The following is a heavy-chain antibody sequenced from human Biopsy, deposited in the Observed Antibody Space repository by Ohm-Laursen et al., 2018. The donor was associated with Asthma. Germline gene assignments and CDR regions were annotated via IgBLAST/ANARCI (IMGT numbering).Heavy chain of an antibody. D-gene: IGHD3-9*01. Sequence: SSVKVSCKASGYNFISFAIHWVRQAPGQRLEWMGWVNTGNGDTKYSQKFQGRVTITRDTSASTAYMELRSLRSKDTATYYCARTYYDFLTGQVKDVFGVWGQGTMVTVSS. CDR2: VNTGNGDT. V-gene: IGHV1-3*04. CDR1: GYNFISFA. J-gene: IGHJ3*01. CDR3: ARTYYDFLTGQVKDVFGV.